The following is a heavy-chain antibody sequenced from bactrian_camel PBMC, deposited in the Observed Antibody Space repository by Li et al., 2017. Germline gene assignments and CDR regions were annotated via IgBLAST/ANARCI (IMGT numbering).Heavy chain of an antibody. D-gene: IGHD3*01. J-gene: IGHJ6*01. CDR1: GDTWSIGR. Sequence: HVQLVESGGGTVQAGGDLRLSCSASGDTWSIGRMAWFRQVPGKEREGIATISTDGFRAYYSASVKGRFTISQDSAKNTVYLQMNSQKPEDTAMYYCAADAGAGAYDCTSGSWTERRLVLGDLGDWGQGTQVTVS. V-gene: IGHV3-3*01. CDR2: ISTDGFRA. CDR3: AADAGAGAYDCTSGSWTERRLVLGDLGD.